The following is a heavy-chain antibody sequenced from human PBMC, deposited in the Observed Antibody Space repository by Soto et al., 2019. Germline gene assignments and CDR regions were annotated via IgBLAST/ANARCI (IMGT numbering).Heavy chain of an antibody. D-gene: IGHD3-22*01. CDR3: ARYSSGYHYYGMDV. CDR1: GFTFSSYA. CDR2: ISGSGGST. J-gene: IGHJ6*02. Sequence: EVQLLESGGGLVQPGGSLRLSCAASGFTFSSYAMSWVRHAPGKGLEWVSAISGSGGSTYYADSVKGRFTISRDNSKNTLYLQMNSLRAEDTGVYYCARYSSGYHYYGMDVWGQGTTVTVSS. V-gene: IGHV3-23*01.